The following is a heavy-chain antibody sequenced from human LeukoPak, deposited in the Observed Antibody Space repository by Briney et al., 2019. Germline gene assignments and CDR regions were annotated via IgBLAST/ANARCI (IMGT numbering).Heavy chain of an antibody. Sequence: SVKVSCKASGYTFTGYYMHWVRQAPGQGLEWMGRIIPILGIANYAQKFQGRVTITADKSTSTAYMELSSLRSEDTAVYYCARAHIVVVPAANYYYYGMDVWGQGTTVTVSS. J-gene: IGHJ6*02. V-gene: IGHV1-69*04. CDR1: GYTFTGYY. CDR2: IIPILGIA. D-gene: IGHD2-2*01. CDR3: ARAHIVVVPAANYYYYGMDV.